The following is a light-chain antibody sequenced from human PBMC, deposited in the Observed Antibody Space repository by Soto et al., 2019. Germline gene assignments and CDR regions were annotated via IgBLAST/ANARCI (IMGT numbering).Light chain of an antibody. CDR3: QQRSNRPT. CDR2: DAS. J-gene: IGKJ4*01. V-gene: IGKV3-11*01. CDR1: QNVIRY. Sequence: EIVLTQSPATLSLSPGGRATLSCRGSQNVIRYLAWYQQKPGQAPRLLIYDASNRATGVPSRFSGSGSGTDFTLTISNLEPEDFAIYYCQQRSNRPTFGGGTKVEIK.